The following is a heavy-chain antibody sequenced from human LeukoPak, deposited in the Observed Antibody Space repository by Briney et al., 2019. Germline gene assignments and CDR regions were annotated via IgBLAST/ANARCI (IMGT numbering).Heavy chain of an antibody. CDR1: GYTFTSYG. CDR2: ISAYNGNT. V-gene: IGHV1-18*01. CDR3: ARVEYYYGSGSYQSIDY. J-gene: IGHJ4*02. D-gene: IGHD3-10*01. Sequence: ASVKVSCKASGYTFTSYGISWVRQAPGQGLEWMGWISAYNGNTNYAQKLQGRVTMTTDASTSTAYMELRSLRSDDTAVYYCARVEYYYGSGSYQSIDYWSQGTLVTVSS.